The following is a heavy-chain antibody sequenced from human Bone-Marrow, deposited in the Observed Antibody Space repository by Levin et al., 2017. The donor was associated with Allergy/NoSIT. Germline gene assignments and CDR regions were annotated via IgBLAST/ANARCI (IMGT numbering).Heavy chain of an antibody. CDR1: GGSVSSGSYY. J-gene: IGHJ3*02. CDR2: IYYSGST. D-gene: IGHD5-24*01. V-gene: IGHV4-61*01. Sequence: SETLSLTCTVSGGSVSSGSYYWSWIRQPPGKGLEWIGYIYYSGSTNYNPSLKSRVTISVDTSKNQFSLKLSSVTAADTAVYYCARDRWALHAFDIWGQGTMVTVSS. CDR3: ARDRWALHAFDI.